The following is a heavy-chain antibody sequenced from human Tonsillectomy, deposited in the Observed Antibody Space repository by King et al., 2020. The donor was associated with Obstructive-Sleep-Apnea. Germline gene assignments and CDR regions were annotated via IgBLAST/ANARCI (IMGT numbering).Heavy chain of an antibody. D-gene: IGHD3-10*01. J-gene: IGHJ4*02. V-gene: IGHV4-30-4*01. Sequence: VQLQESGPGLVKPLQTLSLTCIVSGVSIRSGDYYWSWIRQPPGKGLECIGYIYYSGSTYYNPSLKRRLTLSVDTAKNQFSLKLSSVTAADTAVYYCAREGYYGSGSTQPDYWGQGTLVTVSS. CDR1: GVSIRSGDYY. CDR2: IYYSGST. CDR3: AREGYYGSGSTQPDY.